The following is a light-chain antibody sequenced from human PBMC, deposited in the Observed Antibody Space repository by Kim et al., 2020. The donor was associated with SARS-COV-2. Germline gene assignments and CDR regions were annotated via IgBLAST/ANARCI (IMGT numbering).Light chain of an antibody. V-gene: IGLV3-1*01. CDR2: QDS. J-gene: IGLJ2*01. CDR3: QAWDSSTAC. CDR1: KLGDKY. Sequence: SYELTQPPSVSVSPGQTASITCSGDKLGDKYACWYQQKPGQSPVLVIYQDSKRPSGIPERFSGSNSGNTATLTISGTQAMDEADYYCQAWDSSTACIGGGTQLTVL.